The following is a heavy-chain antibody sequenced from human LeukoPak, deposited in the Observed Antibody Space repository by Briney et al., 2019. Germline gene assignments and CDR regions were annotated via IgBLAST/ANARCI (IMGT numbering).Heavy chain of an antibody. CDR1: GGSISSFY. CDR2: INYSGNT. CDR3: ARLGGYYFDN. J-gene: IGHJ4*02. Sequence: PSETLSLTCTVSGGSISSFYLSWVRQSPGKGLEWIGYINYSGNTNYNPSLKSRVTMSLDRYRNQFSLKLTSVTAEDTAVYYCARLGGYYFDNWGQGTLVAVSS. D-gene: IGHD3-22*01. V-gene: IGHV4-59*01.